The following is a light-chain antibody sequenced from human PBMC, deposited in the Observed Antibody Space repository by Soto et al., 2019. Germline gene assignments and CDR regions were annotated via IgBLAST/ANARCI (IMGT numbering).Light chain of an antibody. Sequence: EIVLTQSPGTLSLSPGERATLSCRASQSVSNSYLAWYQQKPGQAPRLLIYGASSRATGIPDRFSGSGSGTDFTLTISRLEPEDFAVYYCQHRSNWPRTFGQGTKVDIK. CDR2: GAS. CDR3: QHRSNWPRT. J-gene: IGKJ1*01. V-gene: IGKV3D-20*02. CDR1: QSVSNSY.